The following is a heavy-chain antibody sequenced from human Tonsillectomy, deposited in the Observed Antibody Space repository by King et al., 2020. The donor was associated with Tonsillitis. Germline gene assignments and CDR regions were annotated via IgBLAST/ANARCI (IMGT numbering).Heavy chain of an antibody. D-gene: IGHD2-21*01. CDR1: GYTFTSYY. CDR2: INPNGGST. CDR3: ARDIPGGDAFDI. Sequence: QLVQSGAEVKKPGASVKVSCKASGYTFTSYYMHWVRQAPGQGPEWMGIINPNGGSTSYAQKFQGRVTMTRDTSTSTVYMELSSLRSEDTAMYYCARDIPGGDAFDIWGQGTMVTVSS. V-gene: IGHV1-46*01. J-gene: IGHJ3*02.